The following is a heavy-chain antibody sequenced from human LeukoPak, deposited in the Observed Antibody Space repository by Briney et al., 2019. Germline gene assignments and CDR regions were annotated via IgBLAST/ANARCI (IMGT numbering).Heavy chain of an antibody. CDR2: ISGSGGST. Sequence: GGSLRLSCAASGFTFSSYALSWVRQAPGKGLEWVSAISGSGGSTYYADSVKGRFTISRDNSKNTLNLQMNSLRAEDTAVYYCAKDISTVEMATMAEYWGQGTLVTVSS. J-gene: IGHJ4*02. CDR3: AKDISTVEMATMAEY. D-gene: IGHD5-24*01. V-gene: IGHV3-23*01. CDR1: GFTFSSYA.